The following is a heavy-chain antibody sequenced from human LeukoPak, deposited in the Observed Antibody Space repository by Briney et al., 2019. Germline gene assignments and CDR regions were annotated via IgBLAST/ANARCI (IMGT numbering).Heavy chain of an antibody. V-gene: IGHV4-59*01. Sequence: SETLSLTCTVSGGSFTDYYWTWIRQPPGKGLEWIGFVFYSGNTIYNPSLKSRVAISVDMAKKQFSLNLSSATAADTAVYYCTRATPAAYYYMDVWGKGTTVTVSS. D-gene: IGHD2-15*01. CDR1: GGSFTDYY. CDR3: TRATPAAYYYMDV. CDR2: VFYSGNT. J-gene: IGHJ6*03.